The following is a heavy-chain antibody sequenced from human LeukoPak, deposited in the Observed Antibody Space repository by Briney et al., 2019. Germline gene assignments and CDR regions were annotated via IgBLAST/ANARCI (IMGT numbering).Heavy chain of an antibody. Sequence: GASVKVSCKASNYTFTSYGISWVRQAPGQGLEWMAWINAYNGDTNYAQKLQGRATLTTDTSTSTAYMELRSLRSDDTAVYYCARDGSGVWFDYWGQGTLVTVSS. CDR1: NYTFTSYG. J-gene: IGHJ4*02. CDR3: ARDGSGVWFDY. V-gene: IGHV1-18*01. D-gene: IGHD3-10*01. CDR2: INAYNGDT.